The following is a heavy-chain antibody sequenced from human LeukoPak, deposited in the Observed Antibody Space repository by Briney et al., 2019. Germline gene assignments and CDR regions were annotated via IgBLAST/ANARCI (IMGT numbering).Heavy chain of an antibody. D-gene: IGHD1-7*01. Sequence: SETPSLTCTVSGYSISSGYYWSWIRPPPGKGLEWIGEINHSGSTNYNPSLKSRVTISVDTSKNQFSLKLSSVTAADTGVYYCARGPHNWNYLAFDIWGQGTMVTVSS. CDR3: ARGPHNWNYLAFDI. J-gene: IGHJ3*02. CDR1: GYSISSGYY. CDR2: INHSGST. V-gene: IGHV4-38-2*02.